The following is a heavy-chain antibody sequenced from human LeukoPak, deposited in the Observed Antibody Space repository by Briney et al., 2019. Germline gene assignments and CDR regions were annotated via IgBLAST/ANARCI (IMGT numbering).Heavy chain of an antibody. V-gene: IGHV3-23*01. CDR1: GFSFSSYG. Sequence: GGSLRLSCAASGFSFSSYGMSWVRQAPGKGLEWVSAISGSGDSTYYADSVKGRFTISRDNSKNTLYLQMNSLRAEDTAVYYCAREQGGSGSYYYWGQGTLVTVSS. D-gene: IGHD3-10*01. CDR2: ISGSGDST. CDR3: AREQGGSGSYYY. J-gene: IGHJ4*02.